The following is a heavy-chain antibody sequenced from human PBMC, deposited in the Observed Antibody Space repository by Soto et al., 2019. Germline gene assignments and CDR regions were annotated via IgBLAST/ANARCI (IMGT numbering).Heavy chain of an antibody. V-gene: IGHV1-46*01. J-gene: IGHJ6*02. CDR3: ARGPGASGLDV. CDR1: GYTFTSSY. CDR2: INPSGGGT. D-gene: IGHD2-8*02. Sequence: ASVKVSCKASGYTFTSSYIHWVRQAPGQGFEWMGIINPSGGGTSYSQKLQGRVTLTRDTSTRTIYMELNSLRSEDTAVYYCARGPGASGLDVWGQGTTVTVSS.